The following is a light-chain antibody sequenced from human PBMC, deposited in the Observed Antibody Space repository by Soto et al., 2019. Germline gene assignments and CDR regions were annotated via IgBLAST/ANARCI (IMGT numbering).Light chain of an antibody. J-gene: IGKJ1*01. Sequence: EIVLTQSPGTLSLSPGERATLSCRASQSVPSNFLAWYQQKPGQAPILVIYGVSRRATGIPDRFSGSGSGTDFTLTISRLEPVDFAVYYCQQYDSSWTFGQGTKVEIK. CDR3: QQYDSSWT. CDR1: QSVPSNF. V-gene: IGKV3-20*01. CDR2: GVS.